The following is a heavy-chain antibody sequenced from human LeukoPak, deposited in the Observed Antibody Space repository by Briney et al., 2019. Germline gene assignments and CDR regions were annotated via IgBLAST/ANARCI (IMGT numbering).Heavy chain of an antibody. D-gene: IGHD2/OR15-2a*01. CDR2: IYTSGST. Sequence: PSETLSLTCTVSGGSISSYYWSWIRQPAGKGLEWLGRIYTSGSTNYNPSLKSRVTMSVDTSKNQFSLKLSSVTAADTGVYYCAKNFGIVRFDPWGQGTLVTVPS. CDR1: GGSISSYY. V-gene: IGHV4-4*07. CDR3: AKNFGIVRFDP. J-gene: IGHJ5*02.